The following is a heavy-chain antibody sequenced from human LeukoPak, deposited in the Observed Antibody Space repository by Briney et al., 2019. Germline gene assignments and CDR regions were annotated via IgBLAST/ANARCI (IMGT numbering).Heavy chain of an antibody. CDR1: GFSFSSYG. Sequence: PGGSLRLSCAVSGFSFSSYGMHWVRQAPGKGLEWVAFIRYDGSNKYYADSVKGRFTISRDNSKNTLYLQMNSLRAEDTAVYYCAKTYYYGSGSYDYWGQGTLVTVSS. CDR3: AKTYYYGSGSYDY. V-gene: IGHV3-30*02. D-gene: IGHD3-10*01. CDR2: IRYDGSNK. J-gene: IGHJ4*02.